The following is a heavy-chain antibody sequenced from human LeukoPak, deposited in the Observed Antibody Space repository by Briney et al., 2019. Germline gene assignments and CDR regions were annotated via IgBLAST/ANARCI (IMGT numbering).Heavy chain of an antibody. J-gene: IGHJ4*02. D-gene: IGHD3-22*01. CDR3: ARPPGSYSSSCFDC. V-gene: IGHV3-23*01. Sequence: GGSLRLSCAASGFTFCSYAMSWVRQAPGKGLECVSSISGSSGSPDYADSVKDPFTISRDNSKNTLYLEMNSLRAEYTAVYYCARPPGSYSSSCFDCGGRGTLVTVPA. CDR2: ISGSSGSP. CDR1: GFTFCSYA.